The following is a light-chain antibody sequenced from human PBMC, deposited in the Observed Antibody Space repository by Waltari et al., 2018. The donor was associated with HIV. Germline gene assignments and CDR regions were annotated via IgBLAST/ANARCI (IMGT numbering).Light chain of an antibody. CDR2: GIN. J-gene: IGLJ3*02. V-gene: IGLV3-19*01. CDR1: SLRNYY. Sequence: SSALTQAPAVSVALGQTVRITCQGDSLRNYYASCYQQKPGQAPVLIIYGINNRPSGLPDRVSGTSSGNPASLTITGTQAEDEADYYCNSREGCGDHLVLGDGTRLTVL. CDR3: NSREGCGDHLV.